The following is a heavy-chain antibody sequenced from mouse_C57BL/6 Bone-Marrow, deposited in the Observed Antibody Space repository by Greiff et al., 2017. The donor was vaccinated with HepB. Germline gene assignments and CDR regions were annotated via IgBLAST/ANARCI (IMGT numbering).Heavy chain of an antibody. D-gene: IGHD1-1*01. J-gene: IGHJ4*01. CDR1: GFTFTDYY. V-gene: IGHV7-3*01. CDR3: ASSYYYGSSYFYAMDY. CDR2: IRNKANGYTT. Sequence: EVKLVESGGGLVQPGGSLSLSCAASGFTFTDYYMSWVRQPPGKALEWLGFIRNKANGYTTEYSASVKGRFTISRDNSQSILYLQMNALRAEDSATYYCASSYYYGSSYFYAMDYWGQGTSVTVSS.